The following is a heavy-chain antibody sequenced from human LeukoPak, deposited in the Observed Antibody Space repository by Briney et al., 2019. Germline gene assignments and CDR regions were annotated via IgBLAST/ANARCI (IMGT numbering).Heavy chain of an antibody. J-gene: IGHJ3*02. CDR3: ARGPPLEAFDI. D-gene: IGHD3-3*01. CDR2: ISSSSSTI. V-gene: IGHV3-48*04. Sequence: GGSLRLSCAASGFTFSSYSMNWVRQAPGKGLEWVSYISSSSSTIYYADSVKGRFTISRDNAKNSLYLQMNSLRAEDTAVYYCARGPPLEAFDIWGQGTMVTVSS. CDR1: GFTFSSYS.